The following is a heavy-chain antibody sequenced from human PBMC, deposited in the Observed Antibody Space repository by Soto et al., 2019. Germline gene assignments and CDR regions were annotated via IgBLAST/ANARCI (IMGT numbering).Heavy chain of an antibody. CDR1: GYSLSDLS. J-gene: IGHJ4*02. D-gene: IGHD2-2*01. V-gene: IGHV1-24*01. Sequence: ASVKVSCKVSGYSLSDLSIHWVRQAPGKGLEWMGGLDAEDGETIYAQKLQGRGTMTEDTSTDTAYMELSSLTSEDTAMYYCATLPRTIERTPAAIWSFDSWGQGTLVTV. CDR3: ATLPRTIERTPAAIWSFDS. CDR2: LDAEDGET.